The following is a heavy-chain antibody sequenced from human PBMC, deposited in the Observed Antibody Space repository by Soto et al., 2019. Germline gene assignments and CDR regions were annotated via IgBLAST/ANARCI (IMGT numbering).Heavy chain of an antibody. Sequence: QITLKESGPTLVKPTQTLTLTCNFSGFSLTTYGAGVGWIRQPPGKAPEWLALIYWDDHKTFRSSLENRLTITKDTSKNQVVLTMANMDPVDTATYYCTHKNHGPNSATCGRDCYMDVWGRGTTVTVSS. J-gene: IGHJ6*04. CDR2: IYWDDHK. CDR1: GFSLTTYGAG. D-gene: IGHD2-21*01. V-gene: IGHV2-5*02. CDR3: THKNHGPNSATCGRDCYMDV.